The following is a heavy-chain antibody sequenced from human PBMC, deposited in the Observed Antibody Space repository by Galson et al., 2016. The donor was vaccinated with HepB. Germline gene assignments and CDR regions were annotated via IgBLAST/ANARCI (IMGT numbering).Heavy chain of an antibody. V-gene: IGHV3-21*01. CDR3: ARDRGGGAPKLVIFDY. Sequence: SLRLSCAASGFTFSSYSMHWVRQAPGKGLEWVSSISYSSSYMPYADAVKGRFTISRDNAKNSLYLQMNSPGAEDTAVYFCARDRGGGAPKLVIFDYWGQGTLVTVSS. CDR1: GFTFSSYS. D-gene: IGHD3-16*01. CDR2: ISYSSSYM. J-gene: IGHJ4*02.